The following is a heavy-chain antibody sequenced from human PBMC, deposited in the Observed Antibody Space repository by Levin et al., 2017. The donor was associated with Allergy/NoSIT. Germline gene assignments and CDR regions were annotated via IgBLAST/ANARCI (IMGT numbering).Heavy chain of an antibody. CDR2: MNPNSGNT. CDR1: GYTFTSYD. V-gene: IGHV1-8*01. D-gene: IGHD4-17*01. Sequence: GESLKISCKASGYTFTSYDINWVRQATGQGLEWMGWMNPNSGNTGYAQKFQGRVTMTRNISISTAYMELSSLRSEDTAVYYCARRTTVTSRYFVYWGQGTLVTVSS. J-gene: IGHJ4*02. CDR3: ARRTTVTSRYFVY.